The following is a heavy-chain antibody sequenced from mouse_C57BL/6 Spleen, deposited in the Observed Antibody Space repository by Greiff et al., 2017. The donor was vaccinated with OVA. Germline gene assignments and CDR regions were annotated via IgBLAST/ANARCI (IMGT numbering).Heavy chain of an antibody. CDR1: GFTFSSYA. D-gene: IGHD1-1*01. Sequence: EVQGVESGGGLVKPGGSLKLSCAASGFTFSSYAMSWVRQTPEKRLEWVATISDGGSYTYYPDNVKGRFTISRDNAKNNLYLQMSHLKSEDTAMDDGARDWGTVVRYFDVWGKGTTVTVSS. V-gene: IGHV5-4*01. CDR2: ISDGGSYT. J-gene: IGHJ1*03. CDR3: ARDWGTVVRYFDV.